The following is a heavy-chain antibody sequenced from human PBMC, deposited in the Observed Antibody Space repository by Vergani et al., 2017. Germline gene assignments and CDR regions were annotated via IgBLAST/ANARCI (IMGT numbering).Heavy chain of an antibody. CDR1: GFSFPGYA. J-gene: IGHJ5*02. V-gene: IGHV3-23*01. Sequence: EVQLLESGGGLVQPGGSLRLSCEASGFSFPGYAMSWVRQAPGKGLEWVSSVSGSSATPYYADSVKGRFIISRDNSKNTLHLQMNSLRADDTAVYYCARGSTIFGVAFNWFDPWGQGTLVTVSS. CDR3: ARGSTIFGVAFNWFDP. CDR2: VSGSSATP. D-gene: IGHD3-3*01.